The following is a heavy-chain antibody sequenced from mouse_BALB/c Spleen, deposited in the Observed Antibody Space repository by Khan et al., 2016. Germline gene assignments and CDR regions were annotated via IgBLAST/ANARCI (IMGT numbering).Heavy chain of an antibody. CDR1: GYAFTTYN. V-gene: IGHV1S135*01. J-gene: IGHJ3*01. CDR3: ARGDGNYVPFAY. CDR2: IDPYNGAS. Sequence: VQLKQSGPELVKPGASVKVSCKGSGYAFTTYNMYWVKQSHGKSLEWIGYIDPYNGASSYNQKFKDKATLTVDESSSTAYMHLNSLTSEDSAVYYCARGDGNYVPFAYWGQGTLVTVSA. D-gene: IGHD2-1*01.